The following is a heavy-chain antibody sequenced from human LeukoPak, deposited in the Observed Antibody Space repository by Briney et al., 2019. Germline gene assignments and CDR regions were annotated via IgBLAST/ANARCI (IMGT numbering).Heavy chain of an antibody. D-gene: IGHD3-22*01. V-gene: IGHV3-49*03. CDR1: GFTFGDYA. J-gene: IGHJ4*02. Sequence: GGSLRLSCTASGFTFGDYAMSWFRQAPGKGLEWVGFIRSKAYGGTTEYAASVKGRFTISRDDSKSIAYLQMNSLRAEDTAVYYCAKDLSTMIVVVKFDYWGQGTLVTVSS. CDR2: IRSKAYGGTT. CDR3: AKDLSTMIVVVKFDY.